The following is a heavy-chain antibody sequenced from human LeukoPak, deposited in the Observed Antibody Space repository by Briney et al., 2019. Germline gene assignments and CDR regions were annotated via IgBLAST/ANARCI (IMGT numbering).Heavy chain of an antibody. V-gene: IGHV3-48*04. D-gene: IGHD2-15*01. J-gene: IGHJ4*02. Sequence: GGSLRLSCAASGFSLSAFWMSWVRQAPGKGLDWVSYISSSSRTRYYADSVKGRFTISRDNAKDSLYLQMNSLRAEDTAVYYCVRESIGFDYWGQGTLVTVSS. CDR3: VRESIGFDY. CDR1: GFSLSAFW. CDR2: ISSSSRTR.